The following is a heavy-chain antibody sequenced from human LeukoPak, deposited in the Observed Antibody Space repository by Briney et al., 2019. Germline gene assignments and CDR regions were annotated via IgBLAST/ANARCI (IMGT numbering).Heavy chain of an antibody. CDR2: ISSSGSTI. Sequence: PGGSLRLSCAASGSTFSDYYMSWIRQAPGKGLEWVSYISSSGSTIYYADSVKGRFTISSDNAKNSLYLQMNSLRAEDTAVYYCASGYYGSGSYTFDYWGQGTLVTVSS. D-gene: IGHD3-10*01. CDR3: ASGYYGSGSYTFDY. J-gene: IGHJ4*02. CDR1: GSTFSDYY. V-gene: IGHV3-11*01.